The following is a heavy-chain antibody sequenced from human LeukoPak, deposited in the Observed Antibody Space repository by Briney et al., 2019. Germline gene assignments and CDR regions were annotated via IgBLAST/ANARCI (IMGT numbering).Heavy chain of an antibody. CDR1: GHTFTGYY. J-gene: IGHJ4*02. D-gene: IGHD6-19*01. CDR2: INPNSGGT. CDR3: ARARYSSPAGY. Sequence: ASVKVSCKASGHTFTGYYMHWVRQAPGQGLEWMGWINPNSGGTNYAQKFQGRVTMTRDTSINTAYMEPSSLRSDDTAVYYCARARYSSPAGYWGQGTLVTVSS. V-gene: IGHV1-2*02.